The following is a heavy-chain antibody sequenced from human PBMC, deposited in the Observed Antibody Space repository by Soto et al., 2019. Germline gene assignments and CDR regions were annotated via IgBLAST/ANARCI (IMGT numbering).Heavy chain of an antibody. D-gene: IGHD3-3*01. J-gene: IGHJ5*02. V-gene: IGHV3-7*01. CDR2: IKQDGSEK. Sequence: VQLVESGGGLVQPGGSLRLSCAASGFTFSSYWMSWVRQAPGKGLEWVANIKQDGSEKYYVDSVKGRFTISRDNAKNSLYLQMNSLRAEDTAVYYCARDDYDFWSGPPNWFDPWGQGTLVTVSS. CDR3: ARDDYDFWSGPPNWFDP. CDR1: GFTFSSYW.